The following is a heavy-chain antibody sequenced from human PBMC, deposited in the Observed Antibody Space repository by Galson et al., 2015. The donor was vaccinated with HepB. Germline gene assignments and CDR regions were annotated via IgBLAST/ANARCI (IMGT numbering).Heavy chain of an antibody. Sequence: SVKVSCKASGYTLSTYGIGWLRQAPGQSLEWIGWIQDYVNSASYAQRFRGRVTMTTDRTTVTACMELASLTSDDTGMYYCAMPSKRLMGDYHDPFHFDLWGRGTLVTVSS. CDR3: AMPSKRLMGDYHDPFHFDL. V-gene: IGHV1-18*01. J-gene: IGHJ2*01. CDR2: IQDYVNSA. D-gene: IGHD4-11*01. CDR1: GYTLSTYG.